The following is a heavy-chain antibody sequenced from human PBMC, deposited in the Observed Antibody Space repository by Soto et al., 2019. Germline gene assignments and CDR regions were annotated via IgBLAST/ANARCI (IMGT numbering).Heavy chain of an antibody. CDR1: GGSMSGYY. J-gene: IGHJ4*02. D-gene: IGHD5-12*01. CDR3: AKYRRTDAEGYTFGY. V-gene: IGHV4-59*01. CDR2: VYYSGVT. Sequence: PSETLSLTCTVSGGSMSGYYWTWLRQPPGKGLEWIGYVYYSGVTNYNPSLKGRVTVAVDTSKNQFSLKLSSVTAADTAVYFCAKYRRTDAEGYTFGYWGQGALVTVSS.